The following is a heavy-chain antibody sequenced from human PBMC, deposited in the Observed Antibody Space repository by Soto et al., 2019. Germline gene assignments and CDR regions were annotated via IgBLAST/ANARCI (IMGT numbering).Heavy chain of an antibody. CDR1: VFACSSSE. V-gene: IGHV3-48*03. CDR2: IHPGGQTI. Sequence: GWSLRLSCSASVFACSSSEMYWVRQAPGKGLEWISYIHPGGQTIFYAESVKGRFTISRDNAKHSVYLQMNSLRAEDTAVYYCARRGSRWGRGTKVTVSS. J-gene: IGHJ3*01. CDR3: ARRGSR. D-gene: IGHD2-15*01.